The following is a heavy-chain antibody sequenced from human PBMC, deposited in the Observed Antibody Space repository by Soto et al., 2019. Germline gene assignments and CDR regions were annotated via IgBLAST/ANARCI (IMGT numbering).Heavy chain of an antibody. V-gene: IGHV1-18*01. CDR3: ARDLNLGLGDY. CDR1: GYTFTSYG. D-gene: IGHD7-27*01. Sequence: QVQLVQSGAEVTKPGASVKVSCKASGYTFTSYGLSWVRQAPGQGLEWMGWINANNGNTKYAQKLQGRVTMTTDTSTTTAYMELRSLRSDDTAVYYCARDLNLGLGDYWGQGTLVTVSS. CDR2: INANNGNT. J-gene: IGHJ4*02.